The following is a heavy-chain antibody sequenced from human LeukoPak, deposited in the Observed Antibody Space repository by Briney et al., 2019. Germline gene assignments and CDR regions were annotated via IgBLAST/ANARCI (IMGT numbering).Heavy chain of an antibody. CDR1: SGSFSGYY. CDR2: INHSGST. Sequence: SDTVSLTCAVYSGSFSGYYWSWIRQPPGKGLEWIGEINHSGSTNYHPSLKSRVTISVDTSKNQFSMKLSSVPAADTAVDYCARGRKLRFLEWLGNGMDVWGQGTTVTVSS. V-gene: IGHV4-34*01. D-gene: IGHD3-3*01. J-gene: IGHJ6*02. CDR3: ARGRKLRFLEWLGNGMDV.